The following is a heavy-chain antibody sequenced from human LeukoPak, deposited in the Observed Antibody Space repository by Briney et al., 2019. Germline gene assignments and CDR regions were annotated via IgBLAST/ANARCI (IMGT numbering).Heavy chain of an antibody. V-gene: IGHV3-30*03. J-gene: IGHJ4*02. Sequence: GGSLRLSCAASGFTFSSYGMHWVRQAPGKGLEWVAVISYDGSNKYYADSVKGRFTISRDNGKNTLFLQMNSLRAEDAAVYYCVRGNDYGGPHYWGQGTLVTVSS. CDR2: ISYDGSNK. CDR3: VRGNDYGGPHY. CDR1: GFTFSSYG. D-gene: IGHD4-23*01.